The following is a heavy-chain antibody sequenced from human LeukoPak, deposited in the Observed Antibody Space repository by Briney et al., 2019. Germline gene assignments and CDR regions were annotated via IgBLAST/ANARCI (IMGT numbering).Heavy chain of an antibody. Sequence: PSETLSLTCTASGGSITSGSYSWSWIRQPAGKGLEWIGRISATGSTYFNPSLESRVTISLDTSKNQFSLKLSSVTAADTAVYYCARGVDSGERTHFDYWGQGTLVTVSS. D-gene: IGHD5-12*01. CDR1: GGSITSGSYS. CDR2: ISATGST. J-gene: IGHJ4*02. CDR3: ARGVDSGERTHFDY. V-gene: IGHV4-61*02.